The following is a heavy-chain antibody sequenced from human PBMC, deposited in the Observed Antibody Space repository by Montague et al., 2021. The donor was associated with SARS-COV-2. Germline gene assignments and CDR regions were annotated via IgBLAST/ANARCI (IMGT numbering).Heavy chain of an antibody. D-gene: IGHD4-17*01. J-gene: IGHJ6*02. CDR3: ARDYGDYSYYYGLDV. V-gene: IGHV4-4*07. CDR1: GEPISGFF. Sequence: SETLSLTCSVSGEPISGFFWNWIRQPAGKGLEWIGRIYSSGSTNYNPSLKSRVTMSVDTSKNQFSLKVSSVTAADTAVYYCARDYGDYSYYYGLDVWGQGTTVTVSS. CDR2: IYSSGST.